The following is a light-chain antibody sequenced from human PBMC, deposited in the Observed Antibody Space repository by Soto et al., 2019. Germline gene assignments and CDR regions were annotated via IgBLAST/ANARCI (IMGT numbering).Light chain of an antibody. CDR2: DVS. J-gene: IGLJ1*01. V-gene: IGLV2-11*01. CDR3: CSYAGSYTYV. CDR1: SSVVGGYNY. Sequence: QSVLTQPRSVSGSPGQSVTISCTGTSSVVGGYNYVSWYQQHPGKAPKLMIYDVSKRPSGVPDRSSGSKSGNTASLTISGLQAEDEADYYCCSYAGSYTYVFGTGNKVTVL.